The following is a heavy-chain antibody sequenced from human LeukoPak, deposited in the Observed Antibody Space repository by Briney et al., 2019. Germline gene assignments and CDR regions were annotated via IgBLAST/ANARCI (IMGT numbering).Heavy chain of an antibody. D-gene: IGHD2-15*01. CDR3: ARDGSGTGRY. Sequence: ASVKVSCKVSGYTLTELSMHWVRQAPGKGLEWMGGFDPEDGETSYAQKFQGRVTMTRDTSTSTVYMELSSLRSEDTAVYYCARDGSGTGRYWGQGTLVTVSS. V-gene: IGHV1-24*01. CDR1: GYTLTELS. CDR2: FDPEDGET. J-gene: IGHJ4*02.